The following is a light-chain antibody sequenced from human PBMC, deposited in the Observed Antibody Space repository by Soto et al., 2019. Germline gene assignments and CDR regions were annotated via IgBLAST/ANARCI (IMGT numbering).Light chain of an antibody. Sequence: IQLTQSPSTLSASVGDRVTITCRASQSISIWLAWYQQKPGKAPKLLIYDASSLESGVPSRFSGSGSGTEFTLTITSLQPDDFATYYCQLYNNYSYTFGQGTKLEIK. V-gene: IGKV1-5*01. J-gene: IGKJ2*01. CDR2: DAS. CDR1: QSISIW. CDR3: QLYNNYSYT.